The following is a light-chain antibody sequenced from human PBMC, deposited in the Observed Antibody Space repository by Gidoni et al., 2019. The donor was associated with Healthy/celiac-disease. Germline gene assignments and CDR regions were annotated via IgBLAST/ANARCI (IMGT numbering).Light chain of an antibody. CDR3: QVWDSSSDVV. CDR1: NIGSKS. CDR2: DDS. V-gene: IGLV3-21*02. J-gene: IGLJ2*01. Sequence: SYVLTQPPSVSVAPGQTARITCGGNNIGSKSVHWYQQKPGQAPGLVVYDDSGRPSGIPERFSGSNSGNTSTLTISRVEAGDEADYYCQVWDSSSDVVFGGGTKLTVL.